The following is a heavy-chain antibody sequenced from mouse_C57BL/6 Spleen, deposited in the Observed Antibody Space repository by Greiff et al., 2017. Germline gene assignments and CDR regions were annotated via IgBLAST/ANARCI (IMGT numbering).Heavy chain of an antibody. CDR3: ARPPITTVVATDWYFDV. J-gene: IGHJ1*03. D-gene: IGHD1-1*01. CDR2: INPSTGGT. CDR1: GYSFTGYY. V-gene: IGHV1-42*01. Sequence: VQLQQSGPELVKPGASVKISCKASGYSFTGYYMNWVKQSPEKSLEWIGEINPSTGGTTYNQKFKAKATLTVDKSSSTAYMQLKSLTSEDSAVYYCARPPITTVVATDWYFDVWGTGTTVTVSS.